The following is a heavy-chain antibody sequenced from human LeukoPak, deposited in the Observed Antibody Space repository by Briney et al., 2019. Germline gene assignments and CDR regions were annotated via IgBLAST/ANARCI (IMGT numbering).Heavy chain of an antibody. J-gene: IGHJ4*02. V-gene: IGHV4-61*02. CDR2: IYTSGST. Sequence: SETLSLTCTVSGGSISSGSYYWSWIRQPAGKGLEWIGRIYTSGSTNYNPSLKSRVTISVDTSKNQFSLKLSSVTAADTAVYYCARDTYGGNSDYWGQGTLVTVSS. D-gene: IGHD4-23*01. CDR1: GGSISSGSYY. CDR3: ARDTYGGNSDY.